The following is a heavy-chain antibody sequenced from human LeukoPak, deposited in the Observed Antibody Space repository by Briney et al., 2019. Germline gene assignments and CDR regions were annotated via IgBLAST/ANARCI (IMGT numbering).Heavy chain of an antibody. J-gene: IGHJ4*02. CDR3: AGGLIAAAGTRVDY. CDR1: GGSISNYY. D-gene: IGHD6-13*01. Sequence: SETLSLTCTVSGGSISNYYWSWIRQPPGKGLEWIGYMYYSGSTNYNPSLKSRVTTSADTSKNQFSLKLSSVTAADTAVYYCAGGLIAAAGTRVDYWGQGTLVTVSS. CDR2: MYYSGST. V-gene: IGHV4-59*01.